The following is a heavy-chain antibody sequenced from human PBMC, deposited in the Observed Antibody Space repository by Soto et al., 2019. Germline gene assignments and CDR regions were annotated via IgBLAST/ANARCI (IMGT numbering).Heavy chain of an antibody. CDR3: GSPGGGVVTTRDY. D-gene: IGHD2-21*02. CDR1: GGTFSSYT. V-gene: IGHV1-69*02. Sequence: QVQLVQSGAEVKKPGSSVKVSCKASGGTFSSYTISWVRQAPGQGLEWMGRIIPILGIANYAQKFQGRVTIPAEKSMSTATKELGSLGSEDTAVYYWGSPGGGVVTTRDYWGQGTLVTVSS. CDR2: IIPILGIA. J-gene: IGHJ4*02.